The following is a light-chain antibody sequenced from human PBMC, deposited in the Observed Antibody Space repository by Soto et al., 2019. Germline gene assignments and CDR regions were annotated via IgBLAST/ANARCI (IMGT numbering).Light chain of an antibody. CDR2: GAS. J-gene: IGKJ1*01. CDR1: QSVSSSS. V-gene: IGKV3-20*01. CDR3: QHYGSSST. Sequence: EIVLTPSPGTLSLSPVERATLSCRASQSVSSSSLAWYQQKPGQAPRLLIYGASRRATGIPDRFSGSGSGTDFTLTISRLEPEDFAVFYCQHYGSSSTFGQGTKVDIK.